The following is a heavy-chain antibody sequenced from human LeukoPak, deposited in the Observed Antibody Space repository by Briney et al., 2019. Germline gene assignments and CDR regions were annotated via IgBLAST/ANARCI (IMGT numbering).Heavy chain of an antibody. CDR2: IYYSGST. Sequence: PSETLSLTCTVSGGSISSYYWSWIRQPPGKGLEWIGYIYYSGSTNYNPSLKSRVTISVDTSKNQFSLKLSSVTAADTAVCYCARENYDILTGYDAFDIWGQGTMVTVSS. D-gene: IGHD3-9*01. J-gene: IGHJ3*02. CDR1: GGSISSYY. V-gene: IGHV4-59*01. CDR3: ARENYDILTGYDAFDI.